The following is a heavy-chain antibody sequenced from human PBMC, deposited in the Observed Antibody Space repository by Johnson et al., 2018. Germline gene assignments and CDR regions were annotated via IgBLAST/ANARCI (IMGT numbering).Heavy chain of an antibody. Sequence: QVQLVQSGAEVKKPGSSVKVSCKASGGTFSNYAINWVRQAPGQGLEWMGGIIPIFGTTNYARKFLARVTVTADESRSTAYMGLSSLKSEDTAMYYCARQVGFGDNSGWGYRPNTEYAMDVWGKGTTVTVSS. D-gene: IGHD5-12*01. J-gene: IGHJ6*04. CDR2: IIPIFGTT. V-gene: IGHV1-69*12. CDR3: ARQVGFGDNSGWGYRPNTEYAMDV. CDR1: GGTFSNYA.